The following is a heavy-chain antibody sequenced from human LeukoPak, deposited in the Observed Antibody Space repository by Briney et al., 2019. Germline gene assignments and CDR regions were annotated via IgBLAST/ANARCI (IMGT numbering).Heavy chain of an antibody. J-gene: IGHJ4*02. CDR3: ARGSQWLFSFDY. CDR1: GGSISSYY. CDR2: IYYSGST. Sequence: TSETLSLTCTVSGGSISSYYWSWIRQPAGKGLEWIGYIYYSGSTNYNPSLKSRVTISVDTSKNQFSLKLSSVTAADTAVYYCARGSQWLFSFDYWGQGTLVTASS. D-gene: IGHD6-19*01. V-gene: IGHV4-59*01.